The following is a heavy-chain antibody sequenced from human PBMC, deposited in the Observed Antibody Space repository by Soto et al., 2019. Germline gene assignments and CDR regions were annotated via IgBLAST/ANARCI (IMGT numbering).Heavy chain of an antibody. CDR2: VNVDDNT. CDR3: AKNYYFDY. V-gene: IGHV3-23*01. J-gene: IGHJ4*02. Sequence: GGSLRLSCAASGFTFSSFAVSWVRQAPGKGLEWVSSVNVDDNTYYADSVKGRFTISRDNSKNTLYLQMNSLRAEDTALYYCAKNYYFDYWGQGTLVTVSS. CDR1: GFTFSSFA.